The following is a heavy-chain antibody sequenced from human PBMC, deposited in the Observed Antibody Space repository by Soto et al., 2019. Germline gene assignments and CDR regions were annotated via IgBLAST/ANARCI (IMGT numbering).Heavy chain of an antibody. V-gene: IGHV4-39*01. D-gene: IGHD1-7*01. Sequence: QLQLQESGPGLLKPSETLSLTCTVSGGSIGSNTYYWDWVRQSPGKGLEWIGSISSSGNIYYNPSLNSHVTMSVDTSKNQFSLKLNSVTAADTAVYYCARAGVNYPPANFDLWGPGTLVTVSS. CDR1: GGSIGSNTYY. CDR3: ARAGVNYPPANFDL. J-gene: IGHJ2*01. CDR2: ISSSGNI.